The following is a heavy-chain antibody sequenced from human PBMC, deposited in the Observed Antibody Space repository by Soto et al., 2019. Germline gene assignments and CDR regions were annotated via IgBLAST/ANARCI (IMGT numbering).Heavy chain of an antibody. V-gene: IGHV1-8*01. CDR1: GYTFTSYD. Sequence: ASVKVSCKASGYTFTSYDINWVRQATGQGLEWMGWMNPNSGNTGYAQKFQGRVTMTRNTSISTAYMELSSLRSEDTAVYYCARDGYSRSWPVPFDFWGQGTLVTVSS. CDR2: MNPNSGNT. D-gene: IGHD6-13*01. J-gene: IGHJ4*02. CDR3: ARDGYSRSWPVPFDF.